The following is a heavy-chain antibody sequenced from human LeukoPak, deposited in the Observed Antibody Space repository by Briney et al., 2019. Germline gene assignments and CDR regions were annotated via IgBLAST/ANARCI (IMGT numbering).Heavy chain of an antibody. CDR1: GFTFSSYS. V-gene: IGHV3-21*01. J-gene: IGHJ4*02. Sequence: NTGGSLRLSCAASGFTFSSYSMNWVRQAPGKGLEWVSSISSSSSYIYYADSVKGRFTISRDNAKNSLYLQMNSLRAEDTAVYYCARDMCSSTSCAYNFDYWGQGTLVTVSS. CDR3: ARDMCSSTSCAYNFDY. CDR2: ISSSSSYI. D-gene: IGHD2-2*01.